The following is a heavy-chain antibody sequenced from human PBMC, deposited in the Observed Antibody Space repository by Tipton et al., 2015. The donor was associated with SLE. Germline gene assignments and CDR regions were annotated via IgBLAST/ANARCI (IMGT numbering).Heavy chain of an antibody. CDR1: GGSISSSSYY. CDR3: ARAGVTIFGVVEAGYYYMDV. V-gene: IGHV4-39*07. J-gene: IGHJ6*03. D-gene: IGHD3-3*01. Sequence: GSLRFSCTVSGGSISSSSYYWGWIRQPPGKGLEWIGSIYYSGSTYYNPSLKSRVTISVDTSKNQFSLKLSSVTAADTAVYYCARAGVTIFGVVEAGYYYMDVWGKGTTVTVSS. CDR2: IYYSGST.